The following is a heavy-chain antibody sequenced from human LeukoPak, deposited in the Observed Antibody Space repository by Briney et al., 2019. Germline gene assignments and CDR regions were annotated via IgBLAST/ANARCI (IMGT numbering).Heavy chain of an antibody. Sequence: PGGSLRLSCAASRFTFSNYWMSWVRQAPGKGLKWMANIKEDGSEKYYADSVKGRFTISRDNAKNSLNLQMNSLRAEDTAVYYCAREGLWVGLDSGKTRQAYWESWGQGTMVTVSS. J-gene: IGHJ3*01. CDR2: IKEDGSEK. CDR3: AREGLWVGLDSGKTRQAYWES. CDR1: RFTFSNYW. D-gene: IGHD2-21*01. V-gene: IGHV3-7*04.